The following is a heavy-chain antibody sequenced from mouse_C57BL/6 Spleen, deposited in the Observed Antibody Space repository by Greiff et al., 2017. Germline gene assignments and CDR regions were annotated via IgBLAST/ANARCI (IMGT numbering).Heavy chain of an antibody. V-gene: IGHV1-74*01. CDR1: GYTFTSYW. J-gene: IGHJ4*01. CDR2: IHPSDSDT. CDR3: AIPRVFYAMDY. Sequence: QVQLQQPGAELVKPGASVKVSCKASGYTFTSYWMHWVKQRPGQGLEWIGRIHPSDSDTNYNQKFKGKATVTVDKPSSTAYMQLISLTSEDSAVYYGAIPRVFYAMDYWGQGTSVTVSS.